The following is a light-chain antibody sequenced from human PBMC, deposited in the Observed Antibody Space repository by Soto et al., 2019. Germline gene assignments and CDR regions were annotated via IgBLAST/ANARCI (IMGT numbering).Light chain of an antibody. CDR3: QQYGRSPFT. V-gene: IGKV3-20*01. Sequence: EIVLTQSPGTLSLSPGERATLSCRASQSVSSNNLAWYQQRPGQAPRVVIYGASTRATGIPERFSGSGSGTDFTLTISRLAPEEFAVYYGQQYGRSPFTFGPGTKVDIK. CDR1: QSVSSNN. J-gene: IGKJ3*01. CDR2: GAS.